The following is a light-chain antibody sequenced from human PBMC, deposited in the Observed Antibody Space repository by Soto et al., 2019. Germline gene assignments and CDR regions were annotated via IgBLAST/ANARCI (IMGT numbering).Light chain of an antibody. CDR1: QSISSH. Sequence: DIQMTQSPSSLSASVGDRVTIACRASQSISSHLHWFQQKPGKAPMLLIYAASSLQGGVPSRFXXXXXXXXXXXXISSLQPEDFATYYCQQSYSTPYTFGQGTKLEIK. J-gene: IGKJ2*01. CDR2: AAS. V-gene: IGKV1-39*01. CDR3: QQSYSTPYT.